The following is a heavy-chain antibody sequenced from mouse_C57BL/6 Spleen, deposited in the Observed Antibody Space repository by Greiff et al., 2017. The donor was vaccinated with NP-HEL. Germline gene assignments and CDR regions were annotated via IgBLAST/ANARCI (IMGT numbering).Heavy chain of an antibody. CDR3: ARDGSSHYYAMDY. Sequence: QVQLQQPGAELVKPGASVTMSCKASGYTFTSYWITWVKQRPGQGLEWIGDIYPGSGSTNYNEKFKSKATLTVDTSSSTAYMQLSSLTSEDSAVYYCARDGSSHYYAMDYWGQGTSVTVSS. CDR1: GYTFTSYW. V-gene: IGHV1-55*01. J-gene: IGHJ4*01. CDR2: IYPGSGST. D-gene: IGHD1-1*01.